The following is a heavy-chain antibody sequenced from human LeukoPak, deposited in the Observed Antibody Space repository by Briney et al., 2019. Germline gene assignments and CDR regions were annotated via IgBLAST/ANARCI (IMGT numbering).Heavy chain of an antibody. Sequence: GGSLRLSCAASGFTFSSYAMHWVRQAPGKGLEWVAVISYDGSNKYYADSVKGRFTISRDNSKNTLYLQMNSLRAEDTAVYYCARVRYPRVYYGMDVWGQGTTVTVSS. CDR1: GFTFSSYA. V-gene: IGHV3-30-3*01. CDR3: ARVRYPRVYYGMDV. J-gene: IGHJ6*02. D-gene: IGHD3-9*01. CDR2: ISYDGSNK.